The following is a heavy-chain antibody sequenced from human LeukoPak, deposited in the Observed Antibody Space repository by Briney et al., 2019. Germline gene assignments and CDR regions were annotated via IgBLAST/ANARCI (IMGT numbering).Heavy chain of an antibody. J-gene: IGHJ6*03. CDR2: IIPIFGTA. V-gene: IGHV1-69*13. D-gene: IGHD5-18*01. CDR1: GGTFSSYA. Sequence: GASVKVSCKASGGTFSSYAISWVRQAPGQGLEWMGGIIPIFGTANYAQKFQGRVTITADESTSTAYMELSSLRSEDTAVYYCARVDTAMDLNGNYYYMDVWGKGTTVTVSS. CDR3: ARVDTAMDLNGNYYYMDV.